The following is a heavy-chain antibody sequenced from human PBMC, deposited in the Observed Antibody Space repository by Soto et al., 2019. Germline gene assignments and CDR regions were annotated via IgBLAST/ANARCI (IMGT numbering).Heavy chain of an antibody. J-gene: IGHJ3*02. CDR2: IDWDDDK. V-gene: IGHV2-70*01. D-gene: IGHD3-22*01. Sequence: SGPKLVNPTQAHTLSCTFSGFSLSTRRMCVSWIRQPPGKALEWVALIDWDDDKYYSTSLKTRLTISKDTSKNQVVLTMTNMDPVDTATYYCARISHRYYYDSSGSKSVDAFDNWGQRTMVTVSS. CDR3: ARISHRYYYDSSGSKSVDAFDN. CDR1: GFSLSTRRMC.